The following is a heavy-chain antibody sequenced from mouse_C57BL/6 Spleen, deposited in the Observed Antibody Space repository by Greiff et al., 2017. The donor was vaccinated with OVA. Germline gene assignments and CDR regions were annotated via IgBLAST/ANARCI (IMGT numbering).Heavy chain of an antibody. Sequence: DVHLVESGGGLVKPGGSLKLSCAASGFTFSDYGMHWVRQAPEKGLEWVAYISIGSSTIYYADTVKGRFTISRDNAKNTLFLQMTSLRSEYTAMYYCARGLGRAWFAYWGQGTLVTVSA. CDR3: ARGLGRAWFAY. D-gene: IGHD4-1*01. V-gene: IGHV5-17*01. J-gene: IGHJ3*01. CDR2: ISIGSSTI. CDR1: GFTFSDYG.